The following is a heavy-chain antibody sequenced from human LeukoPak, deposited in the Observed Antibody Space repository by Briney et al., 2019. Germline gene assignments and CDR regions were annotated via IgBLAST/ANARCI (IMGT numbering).Heavy chain of an antibody. V-gene: IGHV4-59*01. D-gene: IGHD6-19*01. J-gene: IGHJ4*02. CDR3: ARDSRYASGRAFDN. CDR1: GGSINNYY. Sequence: KPSETLSLTCTVSGGSINNYYWSWIRQPPGKAVEWIGYVYYSGSTNYNPTLKSRVTISVDSSKTQSSLKLRSATAADTAVYFCARDSRYASGRAFDNWGQGTLVTVSS. CDR2: VYYSGST.